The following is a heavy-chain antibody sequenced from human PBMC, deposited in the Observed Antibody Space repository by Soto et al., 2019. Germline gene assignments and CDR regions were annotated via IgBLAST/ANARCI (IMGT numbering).Heavy chain of an antibody. J-gene: IGHJ4*02. D-gene: IGHD5-12*01. V-gene: IGHV4-34*01. CDR2: INHSGST. CDR3: ARGRWLHLRYYFDY. CDR1: GGSFSGYY. Sequence: QVQLQQWGAGLLKPSATLSLTCAGYGGSFSGYYWSWVRQPPGKGLEWIGAINHSGSTNYNPSLKSRVTISVDTSKSQVSLKLSSVTAADTAVYSCARGRWLHLRYYFDYWCQGTLVTVSS.